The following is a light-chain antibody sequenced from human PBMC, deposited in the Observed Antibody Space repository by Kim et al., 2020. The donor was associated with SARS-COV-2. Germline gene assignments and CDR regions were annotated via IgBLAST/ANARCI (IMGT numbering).Light chain of an antibody. V-gene: IGKV1-27*01. J-gene: IGKJ1*01. CDR2: AAS. CDR1: LGISTN. Sequence: IQLTQSPSSLSASIGDRVTITCRASLGISTNLAWYQQKPGKVPKLLISAASALQSGVPPRFIGSGSARQFTLTSSNMQPEDVVVYYCQKYDSASWTFGQGTKVDIK. CDR3: QKYDSASWT.